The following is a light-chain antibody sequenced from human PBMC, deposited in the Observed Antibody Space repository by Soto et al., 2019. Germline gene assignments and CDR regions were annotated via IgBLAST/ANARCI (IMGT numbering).Light chain of an antibody. CDR3: SSYTSSSSYV. Sequence: QSALPQPASVSGSPVQSITISCTGTSSDVGGYKYVSWYQQHPDKAPKLIIYDVTNRPSGISNRFSGSKSGNTASLTISGLQAEDEADYYCSSYTSSSSYVFGTGTKVT. J-gene: IGLJ1*01. V-gene: IGLV2-14*01. CDR1: SSDVGGYKY. CDR2: DVT.